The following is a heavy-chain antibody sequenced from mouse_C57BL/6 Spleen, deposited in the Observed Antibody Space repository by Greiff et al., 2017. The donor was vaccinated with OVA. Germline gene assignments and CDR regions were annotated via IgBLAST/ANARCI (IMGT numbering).Heavy chain of an antibody. CDR1: GYTFTSYW. J-gene: IGHJ2*01. D-gene: IGHD1-1*01. CDR3: ARNYDLYYFDY. Sequence: QVQLQQPGAELVRPGSSVKLSCKASGYTFTSYWMDWVKQRPGQGLEWIGNIYPSDSETHYNQKFKDKATLTVDKSSSTAYMQLSSLTSEDSAVYCCARNYDLYYFDYWGQGTTLTVSS. V-gene: IGHV1-61*01. CDR2: IYPSDSET.